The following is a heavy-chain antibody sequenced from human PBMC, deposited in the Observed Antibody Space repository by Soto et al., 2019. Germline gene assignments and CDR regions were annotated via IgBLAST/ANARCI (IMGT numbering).Heavy chain of an antibody. D-gene: IGHD3-10*01. J-gene: IGHJ4*02. CDR2: MFPGGTT. Sequence: QVQLQQSGPGLVKPSETLSLTCTVSGDPITSYFWSWIRQPAGKGLEWIGHMFPGGTTSHNTSLTSRVSMSIDTSKNQFSLTLTSVTAADTAVYYCARTLSGFTYGSRQFYFDYWGQGTLVTVSS. CDR3: ARTLSGFTYGSRQFYFDY. V-gene: IGHV4-4*07. CDR1: GDPITSYF.